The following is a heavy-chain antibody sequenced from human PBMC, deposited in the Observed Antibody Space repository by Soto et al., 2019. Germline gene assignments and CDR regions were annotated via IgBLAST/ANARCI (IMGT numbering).Heavy chain of an antibody. CDR2: ISYDGSNK. D-gene: IGHD5-12*01. CDR3: ATGYSGYDPQELDY. Sequence: GGSLRLSCAASGFTFSSYAMHWVRQAPGKGLEWVAVISYDGSNKYYADSVKGRFTISRDNSKNTLYLQMNSLRAEGTAVYYCATGYSGYDPQELDYWGQGTLVTVSS. V-gene: IGHV3-30-3*01. J-gene: IGHJ4*02. CDR1: GFTFSSYA.